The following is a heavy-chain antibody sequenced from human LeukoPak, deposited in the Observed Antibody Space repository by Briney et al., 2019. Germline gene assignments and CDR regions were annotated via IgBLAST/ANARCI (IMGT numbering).Heavy chain of an antibody. D-gene: IGHD1-1*01. CDR3: ARIGGWNDDSYWFDP. V-gene: IGHV4-38-2*02. Sequence: SETLSLTCTVSGYSISSGYYWGWIRQPPGKGLEWIGSIYHSGSTYYNPSLKSRVTISVDTSKNQFSLKLSSVTAADTAVYYCARIGGWNDDSYWFDPWGQGTLVTVSS. CDR1: GYSISSGYY. J-gene: IGHJ5*02. CDR2: IYHSGST.